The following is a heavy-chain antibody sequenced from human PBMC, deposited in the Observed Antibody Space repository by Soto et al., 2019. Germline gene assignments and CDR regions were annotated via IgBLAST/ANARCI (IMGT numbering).Heavy chain of an antibody. D-gene: IGHD6-19*01. Sequence: GGSLRLSCAASGFTFSSYGMHWVRQAPGKGLEWVAVIWYDGSNKYYADSVKGRFTISRDNSKNTLYLQMNSLRAEDTAVYYCCYGSGTHDAFDIWGQGTMVTVSS. V-gene: IGHV3-33*01. CDR3: CYGSGTHDAFDI. J-gene: IGHJ3*02. CDR1: GFTFSSYG. CDR2: IWYDGSNK.